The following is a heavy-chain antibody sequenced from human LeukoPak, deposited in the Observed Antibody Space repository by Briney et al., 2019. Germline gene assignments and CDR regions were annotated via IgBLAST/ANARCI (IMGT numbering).Heavy chain of an antibody. D-gene: IGHD6-13*01. CDR2: IYYSGST. CDR3: ARCFYSSSWYIMDNDAFDI. V-gene: IGHV4-59*11. J-gene: IGHJ3*02. CDR1: GASIRNHY. Sequence: PSETLSLTCTVSGASIRNHYWSWIRQPPGKGLEWIGYIYYSGSTNYNPSLKSRVTISVDTSKNQFSLKLSSVTAADTAVYYCARCFYSSSWYIMDNDAFDIWGQGTMVTVSS.